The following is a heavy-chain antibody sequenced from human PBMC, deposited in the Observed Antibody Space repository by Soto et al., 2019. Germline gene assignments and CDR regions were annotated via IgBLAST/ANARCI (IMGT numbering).Heavy chain of an antibody. CDR2: IEPRDSYT. CDR1: GYRFTSYW. J-gene: IGHJ4*02. CDR3: ARAYDLVCDS. D-gene: IGHD3-3*01. Sequence: GESLKISCQVSGYRFTSYWLTWVRQVPGKGLECLGRIEPRDSYTNYSPSLQGHVTISVDKSITTAYMALTRLTSDDTAVYFCARAYDLVCDSWGQGTLVTVSS. V-gene: IGHV5-10-1*01.